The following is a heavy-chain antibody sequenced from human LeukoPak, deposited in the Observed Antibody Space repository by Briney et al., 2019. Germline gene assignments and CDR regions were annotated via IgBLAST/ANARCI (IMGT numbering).Heavy chain of an antibody. Sequence: ASVKVSCKASGYTFTSYDINWVRQATGQGLEWMRWMNPNGGNTGYAQKFQGRVTITRNTSISTAYMELSSLRSEDTAVYYCARVNRLGGFKTGGAFDIWGQGTMVTVSS. CDR2: MNPNGGNT. J-gene: IGHJ3*02. D-gene: IGHD7-27*01. CDR1: GYTFTSYD. V-gene: IGHV1-8*03. CDR3: ARVNRLGGFKTGGAFDI.